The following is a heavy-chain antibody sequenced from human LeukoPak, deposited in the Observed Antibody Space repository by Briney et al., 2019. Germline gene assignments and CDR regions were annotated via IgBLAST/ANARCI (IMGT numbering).Heavy chain of an antibody. J-gene: IGHJ5*02. CDR3: ARDKLSIAAADWFDP. V-gene: IGHV1-46*01. Sequence: ASVKVSCKASGYTFTTYFLHWVRQAPGQGLEWMGIIDPSSGGSTSAQKFQVRVTMTRDMSTSTVYMELSSLTSEDTAVYYCARDKLSIAAADWFDPWGQGTLVTVSS. CDR1: GYTFTTYF. D-gene: IGHD6-13*01. CDR2: IDPSSGGS.